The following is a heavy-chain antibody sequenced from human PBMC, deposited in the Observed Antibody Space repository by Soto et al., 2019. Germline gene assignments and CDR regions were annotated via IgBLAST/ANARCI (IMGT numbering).Heavy chain of an antibody. Sequence: EVQLLESGGGLVQPGGSLRLSCAASGFTFSSYAMSWVRQAPGKGLEWVSAISGSGGSTYYADSVKGRFTISRDNSKKTLYLQMNSLRAEDTAVYYCAKDGVGGIAAAGPFDYWGQGTLVTVSS. V-gene: IGHV3-23*01. CDR1: GFTFSSYA. D-gene: IGHD6-13*01. CDR3: AKDGVGGIAAAGPFDY. J-gene: IGHJ4*02. CDR2: ISGSGGST.